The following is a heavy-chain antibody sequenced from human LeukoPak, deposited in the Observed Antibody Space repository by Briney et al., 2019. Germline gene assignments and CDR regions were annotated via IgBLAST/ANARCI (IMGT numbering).Heavy chain of an antibody. CDR1: GFTVSSDL. J-gene: IGHJ1*01. Sequence: GGSLRLSCVVSGFTVSSDLMNWVRQAPGKGLEWVSAMNSGGDTYYADSVRGRFIISRDKSRNTLYLQMNSLRVDGTAVYYCARGGSMVRGVLWGQGTLVTVSS. CDR2: MNSGGDT. D-gene: IGHD3-10*01. V-gene: IGHV3-53*01. CDR3: ARGGSMVRGVL.